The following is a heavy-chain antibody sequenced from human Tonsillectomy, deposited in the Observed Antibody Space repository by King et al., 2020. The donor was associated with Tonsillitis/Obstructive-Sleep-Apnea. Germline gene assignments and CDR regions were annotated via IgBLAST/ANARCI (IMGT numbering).Heavy chain of an antibody. J-gene: IGHJ4*02. V-gene: IGHV4-39*01. CDR3: ARVAEVDSSGEIDY. D-gene: IGHD3-22*01. CDR2: IYYSGST. Sequence: LQLQESGPGLVKPSETLSLTCTVSGGSISSSSSYWGWIRQPPGKGLEWIGSIYYSGSTYYNPSLKSRVTISVDKSKKQFSLKLSSVTAADTAVYYCARVAEVDSSGEIDYWGQGTLVTVSS. CDR1: GGSISSSSSY.